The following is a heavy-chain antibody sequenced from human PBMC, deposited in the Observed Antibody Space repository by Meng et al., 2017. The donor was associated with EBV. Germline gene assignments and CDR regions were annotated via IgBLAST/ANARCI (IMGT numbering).Heavy chain of an antibody. V-gene: IGHV4-30-4*01. CDR1: GGSISCGGYY. CDR3: ARENRNSIAAAGTYYYYGMDV. D-gene: IGHD6-13*01. CDR2: IYYSGST. J-gene: IGHJ6*02. Sequence: QVQLQESGPGLVKPLQTPSLSCAVSGGSISCGGYYWSLFRQPPGKGLEWIGYIYYSGSTYYNPSLKSRVTISVDTSKNQFSLKLSSVTAADTAVYYCARENRNSIAAAGTYYYYGMDVWGQGTTVIVS.